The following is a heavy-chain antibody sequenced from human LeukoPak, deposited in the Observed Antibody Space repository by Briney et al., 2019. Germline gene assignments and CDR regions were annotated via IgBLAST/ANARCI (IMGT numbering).Heavy chain of an antibody. D-gene: IGHD2-8*02. CDR3: ARLGYCTGTSCGRDDLYFDY. CDR2: IFPGDSDT. V-gene: IGHV5-51*01. CDR1: GYSYTSYW. J-gene: IGHJ4*02. Sequence: GESLKISCKGSGYSYTSYWIAWVRQMPGKGLEWMGIIFPGDSDTTYSPSFQGQVTISADKSISTAYLQWSSLRASDTAMYYCARLGYCTGTSCGRDDLYFDYWGQGPLVTVSS.